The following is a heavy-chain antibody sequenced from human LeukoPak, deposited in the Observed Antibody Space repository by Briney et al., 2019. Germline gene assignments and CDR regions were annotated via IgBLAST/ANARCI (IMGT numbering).Heavy chain of an antibody. V-gene: IGHV3-33*01. CDR2: IYYDGSNK. CDR1: GFIFSSYG. Sequence: QSGGSLRLSCAASGFIFSSYGMHWVRQAPGKGLEWVAVIYYDGSNKYYADSVRGRFTISRDNSKNTLFLQMSSLGAEDTAVYYCARDTFYSSGVYGLDVWGQGTTVTVSS. D-gene: IGHD3-22*01. J-gene: IGHJ6*02. CDR3: ARDTFYSSGVYGLDV.